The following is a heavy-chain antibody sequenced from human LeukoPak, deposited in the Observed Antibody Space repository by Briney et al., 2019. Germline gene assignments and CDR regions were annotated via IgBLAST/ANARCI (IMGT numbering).Heavy chain of an antibody. D-gene: IGHD2/OR15-2a*01. CDR2: IYSSGST. CDR1: GFTVSTNY. J-gene: IGHJ4*02. Sequence: GGSLRLSCAASGFTVSTNYISWVRQAPGKGLDWVSLIYSSGSTYYADSVKGRFTISRDNSKNTLYLQMNSLRAEDTAVYYCANKPTGTTYWGQGTLVTVSS. CDR3: ANKPTGTTY. V-gene: IGHV3-53*01.